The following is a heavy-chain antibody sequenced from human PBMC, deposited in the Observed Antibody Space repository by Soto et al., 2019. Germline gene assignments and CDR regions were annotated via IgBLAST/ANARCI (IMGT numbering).Heavy chain of an antibody. D-gene: IGHD3-22*01. CDR1: GGTFSSYA. Sequence: QVQLVQSGAEVKKPGSSVKVSCKASGGTFSSYAISWVRQAPGQGLEWMGGIIPIFGTANYAQKFQGRVTITADESTSTAYMELSSLRSEDTAVYYCARPSHYYDSSGYYGSGWYFDLWGRGTLVTVSS. V-gene: IGHV1-69*01. J-gene: IGHJ2*01. CDR3: ARPSHYYDSSGYYGSGWYFDL. CDR2: IIPIFGTA.